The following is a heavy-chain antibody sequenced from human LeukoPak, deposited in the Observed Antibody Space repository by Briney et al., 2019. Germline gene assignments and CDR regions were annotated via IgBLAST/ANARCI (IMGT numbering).Heavy chain of an antibody. CDR2: IYYSGST. CDR1: GGSISSYY. V-gene: IGHV4-59*01. CDR3: ARHGYSSGSLAWFDP. D-gene: IGHD6-19*01. Sequence: PSETLSLTCTVAGGSISSYYWSWIRQPPGKGLEWIGYIYYSGSTNYNPSLKSRATISVDTSKNQFSLKLSSVTAADTAVYYRARHGYSSGSLAWFDPWGQGTQVTVSS. J-gene: IGHJ5*02.